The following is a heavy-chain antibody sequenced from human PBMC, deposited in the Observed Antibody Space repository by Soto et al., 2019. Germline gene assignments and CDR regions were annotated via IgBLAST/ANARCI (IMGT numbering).Heavy chain of an antibody. D-gene: IGHD1-7*01. Sequence: QVQLVQSGAEVKKPGASVKVSCKASGYTFTSYGISWVRQAPGQGLEWMGWISAYNGNTNYAQKLQGRVTMTTDTSTRTAYMELRSLRSDDTAVYYCARAPGTTFYYYGMDVWGQGTTVTVSS. V-gene: IGHV1-18*04. CDR3: ARAPGTTFYYYGMDV. CDR2: ISAYNGNT. CDR1: GYTFTSYG. J-gene: IGHJ6*02.